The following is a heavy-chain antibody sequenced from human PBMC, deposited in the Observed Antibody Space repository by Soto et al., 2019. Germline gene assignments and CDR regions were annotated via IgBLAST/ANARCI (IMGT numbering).Heavy chain of an antibody. CDR3: SREVQPVVRREYDY. V-gene: IGHV3-21*01. CDR1: GFTFSTCT. CDR2: ISSSDST. J-gene: IGHJ4*02. D-gene: IGHD1-1*01. Sequence: EVQLVESGGGLVKPGGSLRLSCAVSGFTFSTCTMNWVRQAPGKGLEWVASISSSDSTYYADSVEGRFTISRDNARNSLYLQMSSLRAEDTAVYYCSREVQPVVRREYDYWGQGTLVTVSS.